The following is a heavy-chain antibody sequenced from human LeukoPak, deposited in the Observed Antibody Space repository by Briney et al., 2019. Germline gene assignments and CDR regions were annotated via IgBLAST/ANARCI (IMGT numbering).Heavy chain of an antibody. J-gene: IGHJ4*02. CDR3: ARGHHYFDSGSYYNF. D-gene: IGHD3-10*01. Sequence: ASVKVSCKASGYTYTVYYMNWVRRAPGQGLEWMGWINPNSGGTNYAQKFQGRVTMTRDTSISTAYMELSRLRSDDTAVFYCARGHHYFDSGSYYNFWGQGTLVTVSS. CDR1: GYTYTVYY. V-gene: IGHV1-2*02. CDR2: INPNSGGT.